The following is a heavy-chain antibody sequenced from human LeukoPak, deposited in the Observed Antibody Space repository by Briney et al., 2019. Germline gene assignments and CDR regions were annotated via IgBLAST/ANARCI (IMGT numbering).Heavy chain of an antibody. CDR1: EFTFSSYA. D-gene: IGHD4-17*01. J-gene: IGHJ4*02. CDR2: INSDGSST. Sequence: GGSLRLSCAASEFTFSSYAMSWVRQAPGKGLVWVSRINSDGSSTSYADSVKGRYTISRDNAKNTLYLQMNSLRAEDTAVYYCARPYGDYPNWGQGTLVTVSS. CDR3: ARPYGDYPN. V-gene: IGHV3-74*01.